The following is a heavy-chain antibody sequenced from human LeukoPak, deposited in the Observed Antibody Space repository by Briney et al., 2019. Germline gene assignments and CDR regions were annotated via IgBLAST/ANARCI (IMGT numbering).Heavy chain of an antibody. CDR2: INPNSGGT. CDR3: ARGLNYDILTGRSAFDI. Sequence: ASVKVSCKASGYTFTGYYMHWVRQAPGQGLEWMGWINPNSGGTNYAQKFQGRVTMTRDTSISTAYMELSRLRSDDTAVYYCARGLNYDILTGRSAFDIWGQGTMVTVSS. D-gene: IGHD3-9*01. J-gene: IGHJ3*02. V-gene: IGHV1-2*02. CDR1: GYTFTGYY.